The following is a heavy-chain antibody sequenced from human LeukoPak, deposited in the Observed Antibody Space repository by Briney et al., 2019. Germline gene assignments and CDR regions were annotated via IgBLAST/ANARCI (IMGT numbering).Heavy chain of an antibody. CDR2: VTPHNGAA. J-gene: IGHJ4*02. Sequence: ASVKVSCRPSGYPFMSYGFSWVRQAPGQGLEWMGWVTPHNGAAKYAQNFQGRVTMPTDRSTRTAYLELRRLRSDDTATYYCATGPGYSSGWYRYWGQGSLVTVSS. D-gene: IGHD6-19*01. CDR1: GYPFMSYG. V-gene: IGHV1-18*01. CDR3: ATGPGYSSGWYRY.